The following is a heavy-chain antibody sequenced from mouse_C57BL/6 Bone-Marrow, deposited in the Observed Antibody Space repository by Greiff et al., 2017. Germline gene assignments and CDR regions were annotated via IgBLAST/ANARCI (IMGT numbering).Heavy chain of an antibody. V-gene: IGHV5-9-1*02. CDR3: TKGGLLETWFAY. Sequence: EVMLVESGEGLVKPGGSLKLSCAASGFTFSSYAMSWVRQTPEKRLEWVAYISSGGDYIYYADTVKGRFTISRDNARNTLYLQMSSLKSEDTAMYYCTKGGLLETWFAYWGQGTLVTVSA. J-gene: IGHJ3*01. D-gene: IGHD2-3*01. CDR2: ISSGGDYI. CDR1: GFTFSSYA.